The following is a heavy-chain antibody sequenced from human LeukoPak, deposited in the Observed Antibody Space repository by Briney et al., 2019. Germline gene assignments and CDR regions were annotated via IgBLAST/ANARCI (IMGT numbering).Heavy chain of an antibody. CDR1: GGSFSGYY. CDR2: INHSGSA. J-gene: IGHJ4*02. D-gene: IGHD3-3*01. CDR3: ARGDDFWSGYYSLDY. Sequence: SETLSLTCAVYGGSFSGYYWSWIRQPPGQGLEWIGEINHSGSANYNPSLKSRVTISVDTSKNQFSLKLSSVTAADTAVYYCARGDDFWSGYYSLDYWGQGTLVTVSS. V-gene: IGHV4-34*01.